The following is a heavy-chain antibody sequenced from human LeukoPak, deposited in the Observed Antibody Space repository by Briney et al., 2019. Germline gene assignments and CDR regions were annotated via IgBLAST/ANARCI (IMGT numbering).Heavy chain of an antibody. D-gene: IGHD2-15*01. Sequence: GGSLRLSCAASGFTFSSYSMNWVRQAPGKGLEWVSSISSSSSYIYYADSVKGRFTISRDNAKNSLYLQMNSLRAEDTAVYYCARRAANNFARSGFDYWGQGTLVTVSS. V-gene: IGHV3-21*01. J-gene: IGHJ4*02. CDR1: GFTFSSYS. CDR3: ARRAANNFARSGFDY. CDR2: ISSSSSYI.